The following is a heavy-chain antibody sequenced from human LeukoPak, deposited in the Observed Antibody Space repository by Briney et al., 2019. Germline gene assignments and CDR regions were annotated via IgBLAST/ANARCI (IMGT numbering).Heavy chain of an antibody. CDR2: ISYSGTT. J-gene: IGHJ4*02. V-gene: IGHV4-39*01. CDR1: GASISSGNYF. Sequence: SETLSLTRSVSGASISSGNYFWNWVRQSPVKGLEWIGCISYSGTTHYNPSLKSRVTIFVDTSKNQFSLNLNSMTASDTAVYYCARSFDYWGQGTLVAVSS. CDR3: ARSFDY.